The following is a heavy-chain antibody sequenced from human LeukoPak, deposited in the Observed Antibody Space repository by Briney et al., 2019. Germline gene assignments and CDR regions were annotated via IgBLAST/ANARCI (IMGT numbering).Heavy chain of an antibody. CDR3: AREQLVRSSWFDP. D-gene: IGHD6-6*01. J-gene: IGHJ5*02. CDR2: IYSGGHT. V-gene: IGHV3-66*02. CDR1: GFTVSSNY. Sequence: GGSLRLSCAASGFTVSSNYMSWVRPAPGKGLEWVSVIYSGGHTYYADSVQGRFTISRDNSKNPLYLQMNSLRAEDTAVYYCAREQLVRSSWFDPWGQGTLVTVSS.